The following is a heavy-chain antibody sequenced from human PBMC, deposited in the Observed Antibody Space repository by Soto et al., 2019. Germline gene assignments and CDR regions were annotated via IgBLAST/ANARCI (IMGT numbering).Heavy chain of an antibody. D-gene: IGHD4-4*01. Sequence: LKISCKASGYSFTTYWIAWVRQMPGKGLEWMGIINPGDSDIRYSPSFQGQVTISADNSISTAYLQWSSLKASDTAMYYCARHEQFYYYYYGMDVWGQGTAVTVSS. CDR1: GYSFTTYW. CDR2: INPGDSDI. J-gene: IGHJ6*02. CDR3: ARHEQFYYYYYGMDV. V-gene: IGHV5-51*01.